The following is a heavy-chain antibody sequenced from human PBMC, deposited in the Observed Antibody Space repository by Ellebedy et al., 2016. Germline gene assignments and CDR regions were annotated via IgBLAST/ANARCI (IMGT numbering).Heavy chain of an antibody. J-gene: IGHJ4*02. V-gene: IGHV3-23*01. Sequence: GGSLRLSCAASGFTVSSYAMSWVRQAPGKGLEWVSAITGDTGTTYYADSVKGRFTISRDISRNTLYLQMNSLRVEDTALYYCVKGASSGSWVTMEYWGQGALVTVSS. CDR2: ITGDTGTT. D-gene: IGHD6-13*01. CDR1: GFTVSSYA. CDR3: VKGASSGSWVTMEY.